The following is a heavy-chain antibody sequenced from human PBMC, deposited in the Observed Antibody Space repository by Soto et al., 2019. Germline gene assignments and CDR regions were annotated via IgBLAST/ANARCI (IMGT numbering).Heavy chain of an antibody. D-gene: IGHD1-1*01. J-gene: IGHJ4*02. CDR2: IMPLFGTP. CDR3: AKARGESPMVQEDFFDY. V-gene: IGHV1-69*01. CDR1: GGTFTNDA. Sequence: VQLVQSGAEVKKPGSSVKVSCEVSGGTFTNDAISWVRQAPGQGPEWMGGIMPLFGTPNYGQSFRYRLTITADASSSKVYMELRSLTPEDTAMYFCAKARGESPMVQEDFFDYWGQGTLVSVAS.